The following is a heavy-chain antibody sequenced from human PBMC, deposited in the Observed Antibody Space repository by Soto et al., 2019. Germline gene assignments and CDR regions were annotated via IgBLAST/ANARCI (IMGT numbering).Heavy chain of an antibody. J-gene: IGHJ4*02. D-gene: IGHD6-13*01. V-gene: IGHV3-23*01. CDR1: GFTFSSYA. CDR2: ISGSGGST. CDR3: AAGGSSWYGYFDY. Sequence: GGSLRLSCAASGFTFSSYAMSWVRQAPGKGLEWVSAISGSGGSTYYADSVKGRFTISRDNSKNTLYLQMNSLRAEDTAVYSCAAGGSSWYGYFDYWGQGTLVTVSS.